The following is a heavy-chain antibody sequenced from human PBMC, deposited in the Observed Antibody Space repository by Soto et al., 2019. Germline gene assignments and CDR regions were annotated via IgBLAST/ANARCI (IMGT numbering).Heavy chain of an antibody. CDR2: MYNTGST. Sequence: SETLSLTCPVSGGSISGYYLSWIRQPPGKGLEWIGYMYNTGSTVYNPTCKSRVTISVNTSKNQFSLKLNSGTAADTAVYYCARDLWGYCGTDCYPLDVWGQGATVTVSS. D-gene: IGHD2-21*02. CDR3: ARDLWGYCGTDCYPLDV. V-gene: IGHV4-59*01. J-gene: IGHJ6*02. CDR1: GGSISGYY.